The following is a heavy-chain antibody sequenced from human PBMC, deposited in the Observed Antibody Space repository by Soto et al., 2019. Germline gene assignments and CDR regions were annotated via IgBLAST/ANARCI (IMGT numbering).Heavy chain of an antibody. Sequence: SETLSLTCAVSGGSISSGGYSWSWIRQPQVKNLEWIGYIYHSGSTYYNPSLKSRVTISVDRSKNQFSLKLSSVTAADTAVYYCARGGSGSWSPNYYYGMDVWGQGTTVT. V-gene: IGHV4-30-2*01. CDR1: GGSISSGGYS. CDR2: IYHSGST. D-gene: IGHD6-13*01. J-gene: IGHJ6*02. CDR3: ARGGSGSWSPNYYYGMDV.